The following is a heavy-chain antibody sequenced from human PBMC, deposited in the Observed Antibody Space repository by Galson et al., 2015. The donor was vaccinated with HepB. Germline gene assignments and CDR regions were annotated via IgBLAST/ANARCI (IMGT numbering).Heavy chain of an antibody. CDR2: ISYDGSNK. J-gene: IGHJ3*02. Sequence: SLRLSCAASGFTFSSYAMHWVRQAPGKGLEWVAVISYDGSNKYYADSVKGRFTISRDNSRNTLYLQMNSLRAEDTAVYYCARDELGVEGYCSGGSCYSVSGAFDIWGQGTMVTVSS. CDR3: ARDELGVEGYCSGGSCYSVSGAFDI. V-gene: IGHV3-30*04. CDR1: GFTFSSYA. D-gene: IGHD2-15*01.